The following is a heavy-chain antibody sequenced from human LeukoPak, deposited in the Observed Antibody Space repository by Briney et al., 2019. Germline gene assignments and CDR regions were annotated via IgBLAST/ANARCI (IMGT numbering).Heavy chain of an antibody. CDR3: ARDYGGSSPFDY. CDR1: GFTFSSYE. J-gene: IGHJ4*02. D-gene: IGHD4-23*01. V-gene: IGHV3-48*03. Sequence: GGSLRLSCAASGFTFSSYEMHWVRQAPGKGLEWVAYISSSGSIIYYADSVKGRFIISRDNAKNSLYLQMNSLRAEDTAVYYCARDYGGSSPFDYWGQGTLVTVSS. CDR2: ISSSGSII.